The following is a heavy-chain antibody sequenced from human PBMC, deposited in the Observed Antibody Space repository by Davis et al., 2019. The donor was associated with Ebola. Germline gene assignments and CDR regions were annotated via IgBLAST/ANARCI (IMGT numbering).Heavy chain of an antibody. J-gene: IGHJ6*02. Sequence: PGGSLRLSCAASGFTFYRYEMNWVRQAPGKGLEWVSSISSSSSYIYYADSVKGRFTISRDSSKKTVYLQLNSLTPEDSALYYCARDSFPEDGMDVWGQGTTVTVSS. CDR2: ISSSSSYI. CDR1: GFTFYRYE. CDR3: ARDSFPEDGMDV. V-gene: IGHV3-21*04.